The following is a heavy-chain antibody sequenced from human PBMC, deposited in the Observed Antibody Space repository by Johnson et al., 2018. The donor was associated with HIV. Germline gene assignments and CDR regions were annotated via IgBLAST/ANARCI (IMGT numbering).Heavy chain of an antibody. D-gene: IGHD1-26*01. V-gene: IGHV3-30*02. CDR1: GFTFSSYG. CDR2: IRYDGSNK. CDR3: AKGIVGAMGAFDI. Sequence: QVQLVESGGGVVQPGGSLRLSCAASGFTFSSYGMHWVRQALGKGLEWVAFIRYDGSNKYYVDSVKGRFSISRDNSKNTLYLQMKSLRAEDTAVYYCAKGIVGAMGAFDIWGQGTMVTVSS. J-gene: IGHJ3*02.